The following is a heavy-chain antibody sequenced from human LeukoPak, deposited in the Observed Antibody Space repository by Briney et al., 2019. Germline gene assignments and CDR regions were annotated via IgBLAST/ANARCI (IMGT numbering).Heavy chain of an antibody. CDR1: GFPFSSYG. CDR3: ARDLSAAYDF. J-gene: IGHJ4*02. V-gene: IGHV3-33*01. D-gene: IGHD2-21*01. CDR2: LVYDERN. Sequence: GGSLRLSCAASGFPFSSYGMHWVRQAPGKGLEWVARLVYDERNDYANSVKGRFTISRDNSKNTLYLQMDNLRVDDTAVYCCARDLSAAYDFWGQGILVTVSS.